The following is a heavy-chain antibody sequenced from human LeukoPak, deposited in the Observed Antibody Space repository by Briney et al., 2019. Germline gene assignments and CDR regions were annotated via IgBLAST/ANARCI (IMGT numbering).Heavy chain of an antibody. CDR1: GGSISSGSYF. CDR2: IYTSGTT. Sequence: PSGTLSLTCTVSGGSISSGSYFWSWIRQPAGKGLEWIGHIYTSGTTNYNPSLKSRVTISADTSKNQFSLKLSSVTAADTAVYYCARGITIFGVVIQNWFDPWGQGTLVTVSS. D-gene: IGHD3-3*01. V-gene: IGHV4-61*09. J-gene: IGHJ5*02. CDR3: ARGITIFGVVIQNWFDP.